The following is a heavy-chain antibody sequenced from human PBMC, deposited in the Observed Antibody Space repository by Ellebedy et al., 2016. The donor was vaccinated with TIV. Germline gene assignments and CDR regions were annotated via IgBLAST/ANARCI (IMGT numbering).Heavy chain of an antibody. J-gene: IGHJ6*02. D-gene: IGHD6-13*01. CDR2: IYPGRSA. V-gene: IGHV4-4*02. CDR1: GDPITGSHW. Sequence: SETLSLXXADSGDPITGSHWWSWVRPPPGRGLEWIGEIYPGRSANYNPSLKSRVAMSVDESKNGFSLKLSSVTAADTAVYYCARDDSSNSYYYYGMDVWGQGTTVTVSS. CDR3: ARDDSSNSYYYYGMDV.